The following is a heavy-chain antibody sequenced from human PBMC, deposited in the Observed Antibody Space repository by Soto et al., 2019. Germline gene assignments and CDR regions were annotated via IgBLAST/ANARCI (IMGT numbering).Heavy chain of an antibody. Sequence: KGLEWVSAISGSGGSTYYADSVKGRFTISRDNSKNTLYVQMNSLRAEDTAVYYCAKEPKASLSSGWSIDYWGQGTLVSVSS. D-gene: IGHD6-19*01. V-gene: IGHV3-23*01. CDR2: ISGSGGST. CDR3: AKEPKASLSSGWSIDY. J-gene: IGHJ4*02.